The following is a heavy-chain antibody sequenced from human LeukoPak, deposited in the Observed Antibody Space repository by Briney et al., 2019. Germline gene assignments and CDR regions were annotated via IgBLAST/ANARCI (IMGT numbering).Heavy chain of an antibody. V-gene: IGHV3-11*04. CDR1: GFTFSDYY. J-gene: IGHJ3*02. CDR3: ASLGDIVVVVADNAFDI. CDR2: ISSSGSTI. Sequence: GGSLRLSCAASGFTFSDYYMSWIRQAPGKGLEWVSYISSSGSTIYYADSVKGRLTISRDNAKNSLYLQMNSLRAEDTAVYYCASLGDIVVVVADNAFDIWGQGTMVTVSS. D-gene: IGHD2-15*01.